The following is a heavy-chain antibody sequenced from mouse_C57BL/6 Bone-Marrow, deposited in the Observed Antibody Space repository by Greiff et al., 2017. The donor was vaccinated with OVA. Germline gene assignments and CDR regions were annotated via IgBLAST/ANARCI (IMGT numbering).Heavy chain of an antibody. CDR1: GYSFTGYY. J-gene: IGHJ3*01. Sequence: VQLQQSGPELVKPGASVKISCKASGYSFTGYYMNWVKQSPEKSLEWIGEINPSTGGTTYNQKFKAKATLTVDKSSSTAYMQLKSLTSEDSAVYYCARGGYHRFAYWGQGTLVTVSA. D-gene: IGHD5-1-1*01. CDR2: INPSTGGT. CDR3: ARGGYHRFAY. V-gene: IGHV1-42*01.